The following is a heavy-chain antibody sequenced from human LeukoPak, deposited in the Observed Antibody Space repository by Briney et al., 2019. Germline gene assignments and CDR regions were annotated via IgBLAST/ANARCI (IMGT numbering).Heavy chain of an antibody. J-gene: IGHJ3*02. Sequence: AAVKVSCKASGYTLSSYSITWMRQAPGQGLEWMGWISTYNGKTNLAEKFQGRVTMTTDTSTSIVYTELRSLRSDDTAVYFCARDRGGYSYDYIRGHAFDIWGQGTKVTVSS. CDR3: ARDRGGYSYDYIRGHAFDI. D-gene: IGHD5-18*01. CDR1: GYTLSSYS. V-gene: IGHV1-18*01. CDR2: ISTYNGKT.